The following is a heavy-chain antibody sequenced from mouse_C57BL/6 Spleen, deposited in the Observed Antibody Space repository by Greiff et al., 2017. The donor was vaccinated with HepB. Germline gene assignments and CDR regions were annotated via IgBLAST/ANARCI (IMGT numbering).Heavy chain of an antibody. J-gene: IGHJ2*01. CDR3: ARDWDFGY. CDR1: GYTFTDYY. D-gene: IGHD4-1*01. CDR2: INPNNGGT. V-gene: IGHV1-26*01. Sequence: EVQLQQSGPELVKPGASVKISCKASGYTFTDYYMNWVKQSHGKSLEWIGDINPNNGGTSYNQKFKGKATLTVDKSSSTAYMELRSLTSEDSAVYYCARDWDFGYWGQGTTLTVSS.